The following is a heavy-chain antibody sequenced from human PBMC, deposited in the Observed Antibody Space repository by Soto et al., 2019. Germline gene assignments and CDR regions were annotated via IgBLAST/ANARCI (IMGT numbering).Heavy chain of an antibody. V-gene: IGHV3-23*01. CDR3: AKGLYSGSYFDY. CDR1: GFTFSSYA. Sequence: GGSLRLSCAASGFTFSSYAMTWVRQAPGKGLEWVSAISGSGGSTYYADSVKGQFTISRDNSKNTLYLQMNSLRAEDTAVYYCAKGLYSGSYFDYWGQGTLVTVSS. CDR2: ISGSGGST. D-gene: IGHD1-26*01. J-gene: IGHJ4*02.